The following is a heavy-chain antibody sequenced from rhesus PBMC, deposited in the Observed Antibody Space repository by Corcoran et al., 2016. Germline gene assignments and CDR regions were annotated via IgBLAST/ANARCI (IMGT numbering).Heavy chain of an antibody. CDR3: ARSAAAGTGRYYYGLDS. D-gene: IGHD6-25*01. CDR1: GGSVSSSNW. J-gene: IGHJ6*01. CDR2: IYGNSAST. Sequence: QVQLQESGPGLVKPSETLSLTCAVSGGSVSSSNWWSWIRQPPGKGLEWIGYIYGNSASTNYNPSLKNRVTISKDTSKNQFSLKLSSVTAADTAVYYCARSAAAGTGRYYYGLDSWGQGVVVTVSS. V-gene: IGHV4-65*01.